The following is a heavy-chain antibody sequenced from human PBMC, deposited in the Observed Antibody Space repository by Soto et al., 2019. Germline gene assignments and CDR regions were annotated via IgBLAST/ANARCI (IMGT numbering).Heavy chain of an antibody. J-gene: IGHJ4*02. CDR3: ARQSPDYYDSSGYYRIDY. Sequence: LSLTCTVSGGSISSSSYYWGWIRQPPGKGLEWIGSIYYSGSTYYNPSLKSRVTISVDTSKNQFSLKLSSVTAADTAVYYCARQSPDYYDSSGYYRIDYWGQGTLVTVSS. D-gene: IGHD3-22*01. CDR2: IYYSGST. V-gene: IGHV4-39*01. CDR1: GGSISSSSYY.